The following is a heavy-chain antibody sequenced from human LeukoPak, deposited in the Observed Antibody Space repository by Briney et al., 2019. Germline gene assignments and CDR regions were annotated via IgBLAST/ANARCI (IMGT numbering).Heavy chain of an antibody. Sequence: ASVKVSCKASGYTFTSYFMHWVRQAPGQGLEWMGIINPSGGSTSYAQKFQGRVTMTRDTSTSTVYMELSSLRSEDTAVYYCATSGGFNSPRHYWGQGTLVTVSS. V-gene: IGHV1-46*01. J-gene: IGHJ4*02. CDR2: INPSGGST. CDR1: GYTFTSYF. D-gene: IGHD3-16*01. CDR3: ATSGGFNSPRHY.